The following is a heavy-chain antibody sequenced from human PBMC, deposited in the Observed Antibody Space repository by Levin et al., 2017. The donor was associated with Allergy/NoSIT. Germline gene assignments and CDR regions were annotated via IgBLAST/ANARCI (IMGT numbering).Heavy chain of an antibody. Sequence: PGGSLRLSCAASGFTFSSYAMSWVRQAPGKGLEWVSGLSGSGVTTYYADSVKDRFTISRDNSKNTLYLQMSSLRVEDTAVYYCAKDGGYSSGSYYFDYWSRGTLVSVSS. J-gene: IGHJ4*02. CDR1: GFTFSSYA. D-gene: IGHD5-18*01. CDR3: AKDGGYSSGSYYFDY. CDR2: LSGSGVTT. V-gene: IGHV3-23*01.